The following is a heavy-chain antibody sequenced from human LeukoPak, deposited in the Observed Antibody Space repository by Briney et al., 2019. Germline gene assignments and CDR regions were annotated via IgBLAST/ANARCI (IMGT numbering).Heavy chain of an antibody. CDR1: GYTLTELS. J-gene: IGHJ5*02. CDR3: ATVSFSQWELNWFDP. V-gene: IGHV1-24*01. CDR2: FDPEDGET. Sequence: GASVTVSCTVSGYTLTELSMHWVRQAPGKGLEWMGGFDPEDGETIYAQKFQGRVTMTEDTSTDTAYMELSSLRSEDTAVYYCATVSFSQWELNWFDPWGQGTLVTVSS. D-gene: IGHD1-26*01.